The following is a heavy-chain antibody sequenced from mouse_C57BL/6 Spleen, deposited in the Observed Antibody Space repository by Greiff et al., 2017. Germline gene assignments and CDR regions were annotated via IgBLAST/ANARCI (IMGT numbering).Heavy chain of an antibody. CDR1: GFTFSSYG. CDR3: ARPPEEWYFDV. Sequence: EVKLVESGGDLVKPGGSLKLSCAASGFTFSSYGMSWVRQTPDKRLEWVATISSGGSYTYYPDSVKGRFTISRDNAKNTLYLQMSSLKSEDTAMYYCARPPEEWYFDVWGTGTTVTVSS. V-gene: IGHV5-6*01. CDR2: ISSGGSYT. J-gene: IGHJ1*03.